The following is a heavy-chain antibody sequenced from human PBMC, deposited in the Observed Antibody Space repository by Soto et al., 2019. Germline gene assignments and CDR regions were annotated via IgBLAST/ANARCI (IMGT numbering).Heavy chain of an antibody. V-gene: IGHV4-4*02. J-gene: IGHJ4*02. CDR3: ASRDPGTSVDY. CDR2: IYRTGST. CDR1: GGSFTSNNW. D-gene: IGHD1-7*01. Sequence: SETLSLTCAVSGGSFTSNNWWTWGRQPPGQGLEWIGEIYRTGSTNYNPSLKSRVTISLDKSENQFSLKVTSLTAADTAVYYCASRDPGTSVDYWGQGTLVTVSS.